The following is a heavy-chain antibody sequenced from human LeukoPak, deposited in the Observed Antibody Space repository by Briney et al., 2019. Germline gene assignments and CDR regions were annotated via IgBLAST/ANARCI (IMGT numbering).Heavy chain of an antibody. V-gene: IGHV4-30-2*01. CDR2: ISHSGTA. CDR3: ARVDYYYGSGSYLTFDY. J-gene: IGHJ4*02. D-gene: IGHD3-10*01. Sequence: SETLSLTCAVSGGSISSGGYSWSWIRQPPGTGLEWIGFISHSGTASYNPSLKSRVTISVDTSKNQFSLKLSSVTAADTAVYYCARVDYYYGSGSYLTFDYWGQGTLVTVSS. CDR1: GGSISSGGYS.